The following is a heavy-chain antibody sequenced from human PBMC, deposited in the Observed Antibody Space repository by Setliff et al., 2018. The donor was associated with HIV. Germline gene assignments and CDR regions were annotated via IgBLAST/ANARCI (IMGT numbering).Heavy chain of an antibody. CDR3: AREAPGPFYYFDY. Sequence: SETLSLTCTVSGGSISSGGYYWSWIRQHPGKGLEWIGYIYYSGSTYYNPSLKSRVTISVDTSKNQFSLKLSSVTAADTAVYNCAREAPGPFYYFDYWGQGTLVTVSS. CDR2: IYYSGST. CDR1: GGSISSGGYY. V-gene: IGHV4-31*03. J-gene: IGHJ4*02.